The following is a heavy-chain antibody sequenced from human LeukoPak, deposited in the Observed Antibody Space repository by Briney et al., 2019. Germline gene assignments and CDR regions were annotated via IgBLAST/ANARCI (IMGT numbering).Heavy chain of an antibody. CDR2: MSTGGTYI. CDR1: GFSFSTYN. Sequence: GGSLRLSCEASGFSFSTYNMNWVRQAPGKGLEWVASMSTGGTYIHYADSVKERFTISRHDSKNSLHMQMNSLRVEDTAIYYCARCFQDDSGYHLSFDTWGRGTLVSVSS. J-gene: IGHJ5*02. D-gene: IGHD3-22*01. CDR3: ARCFQDDSGYHLSFDT. V-gene: IGHV3-21*01.